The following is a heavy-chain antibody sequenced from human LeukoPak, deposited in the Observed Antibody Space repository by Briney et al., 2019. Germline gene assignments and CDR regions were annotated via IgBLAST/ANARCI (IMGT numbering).Heavy chain of an antibody. CDR1: GYSISSGYY. Sequence: PSETLSLTCTVSGYSISSGYYWGWIRQPPGKGLEWIGSIYHSGSTYYNPSLKSRVTISVDTSKNQFSLKLSSVTAADTAVYYCARDPSGYDSSFDYWGQGTLVTVSS. J-gene: IGHJ4*02. V-gene: IGHV4-38-2*02. CDR2: IYHSGST. CDR3: ARDPSGYDSSFDY. D-gene: IGHD5-12*01.